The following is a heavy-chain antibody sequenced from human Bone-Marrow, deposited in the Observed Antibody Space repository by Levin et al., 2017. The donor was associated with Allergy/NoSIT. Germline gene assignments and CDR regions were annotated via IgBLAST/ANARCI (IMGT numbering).Heavy chain of an antibody. J-gene: IGHJ4*02. CDR1: GDSFASADYS. CDR2: VSYAGTT. Sequence: SQTLSLTCTVSGDSFASADYSWTWIRQSPGTGLEWIGYVSYAGTTYYNPSLRSRLAISMNPSKKQFSLRLDSVTAADTAVYYCARDGNRSLGWGGTIDFWGRGTLVTVSS. CDR3: ARDGNRSLGWGGTIDF. V-gene: IGHV4-30-4*01. D-gene: IGHD3-16*01.